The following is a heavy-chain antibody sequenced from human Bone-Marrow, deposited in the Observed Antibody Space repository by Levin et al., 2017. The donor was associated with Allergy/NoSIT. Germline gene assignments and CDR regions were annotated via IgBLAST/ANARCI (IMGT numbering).Heavy chain of an antibody. J-gene: IGHJ6*02. Sequence: HGESLKISCKASGYIFLNFGVTWVRQAPGQGLEWMGWIGAYNGNADYAQKFRGRVIMTTDTSTNTAYLELRSLTHDDSAVYYCARVGWGVQVLGGMDVWGQGTTVTVSS. CDR2: IGAYNGNA. CDR1: GYIFLNFG. D-gene: IGHD3-16*01. CDR3: ARVGWGVQVLGGMDV. V-gene: IGHV1-18*01.